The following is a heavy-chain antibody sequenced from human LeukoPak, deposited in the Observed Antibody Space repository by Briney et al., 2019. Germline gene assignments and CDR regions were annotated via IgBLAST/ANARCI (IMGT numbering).Heavy chain of an antibody. J-gene: IGHJ5*02. D-gene: IGHD5-12*01. Sequence: ASVKVSCKASGGTFSSYAISWVRQAPGQGLEWMGGIIPIFGTANYAQKFQGRVTITADESTSTAYMELSSLRSEDTAVYYCARDGVDDIVARGPFDPWGQGTLVTVSS. CDR2: IIPIFGTA. CDR1: GGTFSSYA. V-gene: IGHV1-69*13. CDR3: ARDGVDDIVARGPFDP.